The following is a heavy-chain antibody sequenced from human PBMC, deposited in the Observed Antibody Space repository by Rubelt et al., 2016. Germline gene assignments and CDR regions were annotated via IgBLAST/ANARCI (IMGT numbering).Heavy chain of an antibody. CDR2: IYSGDRT. CDR3: ARARPYYDFWSGSPPPRYGMDV. V-gene: IGHV3-53*01. Sequence: WVSVIYSGDRTFYADSVKGRFTVSRDNSKNTLFLQMNSLRAEDTAVYYCARARPYYDFWSGSPPPRYGMDVWGQGTTVTVSS. D-gene: IGHD3-3*01. J-gene: IGHJ6*02.